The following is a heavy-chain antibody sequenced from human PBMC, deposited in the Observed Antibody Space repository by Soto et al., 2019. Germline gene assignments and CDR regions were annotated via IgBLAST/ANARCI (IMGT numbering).Heavy chain of an antibody. J-gene: IGHJ1*01. Sequence: SETLSLTCAVSGGSISSGGYSWSWIRQPPGKGLEWIGYIYHSGSTYYNPSLKSRVTISVDRSKNQFSLKLSSVTAADTAVYYCARASGGDSPYFQHWGQGTVVTVSS. D-gene: IGHD2-21*02. CDR1: GGSISSGGYS. CDR2: IYHSGST. CDR3: ARASGGDSPYFQH. V-gene: IGHV4-30-2*01.